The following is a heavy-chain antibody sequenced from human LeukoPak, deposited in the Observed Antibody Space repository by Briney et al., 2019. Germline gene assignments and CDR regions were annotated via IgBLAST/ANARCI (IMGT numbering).Heavy chain of an antibody. CDR3: ARQGGYNYGFNY. D-gene: IGHD5-18*01. J-gene: IGHJ4*02. V-gene: IGHV4-34*01. CDR2: INHSGST. Sequence: PSETLSLTCAVYGGSFSGYYWSWIRQPPGKGLEWIGEINHSGSTYYNPSLKSRVTISVDTSKNQFSLKLSSVTAADTAVYSCARQGGYNYGFNYWGQGTLVTVSS. CDR1: GGSFSGYY.